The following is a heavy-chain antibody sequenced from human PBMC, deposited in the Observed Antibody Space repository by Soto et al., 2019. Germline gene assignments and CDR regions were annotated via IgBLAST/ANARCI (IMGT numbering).Heavy chain of an antibody. CDR3: AHRVLRTVFGLVTTTAIYFDF. CDR1: GFSLTTSGVG. J-gene: IGHJ4*02. CDR2: LYWDDDK. V-gene: IGHV2-5*02. Sequence: QITLNESGPTVVSPTETLTLTCRFSGFSLTTSGVGVGWIRQSPGKAPEWLAILYWDDDKRYSASLKSRLTITKDTSNNQVVLTVSDLDPTDTATYYCAHRVLRTVFGLVTTTAIYFDFWGQGTPVAVSS. D-gene: IGHD3-3*01.